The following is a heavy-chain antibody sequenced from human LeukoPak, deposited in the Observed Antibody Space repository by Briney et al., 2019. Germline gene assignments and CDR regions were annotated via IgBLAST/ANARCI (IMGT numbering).Heavy chain of an antibody. CDR2: MYYSGST. D-gene: IGHD1-26*01. V-gene: IGHV4-39*02. CDR3: AREGANTRKCDY. Sequence: KSSETLSLTCTVSGGSISKNNYYWGWIRQPPGKGLEWIGSMYYSGSTYYNPSLKSRVTISVDTSKSQFSLNLSSVTAADMAVYYCAREGANTRKCDYWGQGTLVIVSS. J-gene: IGHJ4*02. CDR1: GGSISKNNYY.